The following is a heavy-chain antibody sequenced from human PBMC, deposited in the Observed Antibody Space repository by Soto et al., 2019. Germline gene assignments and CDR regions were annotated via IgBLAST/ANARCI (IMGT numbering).Heavy chain of an antibody. V-gene: IGHV4-34*01. CDR1: GGSFSGYY. D-gene: IGHD3-22*01. Sequence: SETLSLTCAVYGGSFSGYYWSWIRQPPGKGLEWIGEINHSGSTNYNPSLKSRVTISVDTSKNQFSLKLSSVTAADTAVYYCARTNSSGYYCDFDYWGQGTLVTVSS. CDR2: INHSGST. CDR3: ARTNSSGYYCDFDY. J-gene: IGHJ4*02.